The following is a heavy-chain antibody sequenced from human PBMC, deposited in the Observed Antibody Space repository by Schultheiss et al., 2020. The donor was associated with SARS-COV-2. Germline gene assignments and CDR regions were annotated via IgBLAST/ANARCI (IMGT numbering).Heavy chain of an antibody. CDR2: INPNSGGT. J-gene: IGHJ6*03. D-gene: IGHD1-14*01. Sequence: ASVKVSCKASGYTFTGYYMHWVRQAPGQGLEWMGWINPNSGGTNYAQKFQGRVTMTRDTSISTAYMELSRLRSDDTAVYYCARVPGGYYYYMDVWGKGTTVTVS. CDR1: GYTFTGYY. V-gene: IGHV1-2*02. CDR3: ARVPGGYYYYMDV.